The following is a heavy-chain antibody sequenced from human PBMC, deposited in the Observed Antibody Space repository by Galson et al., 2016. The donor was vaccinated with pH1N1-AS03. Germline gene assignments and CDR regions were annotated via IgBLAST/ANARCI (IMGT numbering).Heavy chain of an antibody. J-gene: IGHJ5*02. CDR1: GVSVRSDY. D-gene: IGHD2-15*01. V-gene: IGHV4-59*02. CDR2: ISDSGTT. Sequence: LSLTCTVSGVSVRSDYWSWVRQPPGKGLEWIAYISDSGTTNYNPSLKSRVTISVDTSKNQFTLRLSSVTAADTAVYYCAKYCRGTKCYGRFDPWGQGTLVTVSS. CDR3: AKYCRGTKCYGRFDP.